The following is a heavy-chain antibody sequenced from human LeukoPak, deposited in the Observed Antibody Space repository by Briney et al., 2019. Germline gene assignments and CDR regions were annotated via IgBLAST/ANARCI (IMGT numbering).Heavy chain of an antibody. D-gene: IGHD5-24*01. CDR3: AKEKGDGLPFDC. Sequence: GGSLRLSCSASGFAFRNYGMAWVRQAPGKGLDFVSAVNAKGDVTFYADSVKGRFTMSRDNSKNTLYLQMNSLRAEDTAVYYCAKEKGDGLPFDCWGQGTLITVSS. V-gene: IGHV3-23*01. J-gene: IGHJ4*02. CDR2: VNAKGDVT. CDR1: GFAFRNYG.